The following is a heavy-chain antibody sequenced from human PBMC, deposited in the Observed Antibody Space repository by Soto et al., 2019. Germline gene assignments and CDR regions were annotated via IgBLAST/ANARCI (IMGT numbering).Heavy chain of an antibody. Sequence: GGSLRLSCAASGFTFSSCAMGWVRQAPGKGLEWVSDIIDSGGSTHYADSVKGRFTISRDNAKNMLHLQMNSLRAEDTAVYYCARALTYYYDIDYWGQGTLVTVSS. CDR3: ARALTYYYDIDY. V-gene: IGHV3-23*01. D-gene: IGHD3-22*01. CDR1: GFTFSSCA. J-gene: IGHJ4*02. CDR2: IIDSGGST.